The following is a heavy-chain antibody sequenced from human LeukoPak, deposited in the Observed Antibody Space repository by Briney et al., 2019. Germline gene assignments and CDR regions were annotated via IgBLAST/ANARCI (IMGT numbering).Heavy chain of an antibody. CDR1: GGSFSGYY. CDR3: ARAYSGFSSRGFDY. D-gene: IGHD5-12*01. CDR2: INHSGST. J-gene: IGHJ4*02. Sequence: SETLSLTCAVYGGSFSGYYWSWIRQPPGKGLEWIGEINHSGSTNYNPSLKSRVTISVDTSKNQFSLKLSSVTAADTAVYYCARAYSGFSSRGFDYWGQGTLVSVSS. V-gene: IGHV4-34*01.